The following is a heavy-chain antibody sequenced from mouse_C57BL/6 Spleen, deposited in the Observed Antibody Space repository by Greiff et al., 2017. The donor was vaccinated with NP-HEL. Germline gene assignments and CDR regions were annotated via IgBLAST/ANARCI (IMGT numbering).Heavy chain of an antibody. CDR2: IDPEDGET. V-gene: IGHV14-2*01. CDR3: ASGNYPPLGY. CDR1: GFNIKDYY. D-gene: IGHD2-1*01. Sequence: EVQRVESGAELVKPGASVKLSCTASGFNIKDYYMHWVKQRTEQGLEWIGRIDPEDGETKYAPKFQGKAPISADTSSNTAYLQLSSLTSEDTAVYYCASGNYPPLGYWGQGTTLTVSS. J-gene: IGHJ2*01.